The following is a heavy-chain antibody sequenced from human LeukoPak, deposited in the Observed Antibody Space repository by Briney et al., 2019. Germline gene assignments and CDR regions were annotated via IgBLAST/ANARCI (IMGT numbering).Heavy chain of an antibody. CDR1: GYTLTELS. J-gene: IGHJ5*02. D-gene: IGHD3-22*01. Sequence: VASVKVSCKVSGYTLTELSMPWVRQAPGKGLEWMGGFDPEEGETIYAQKFQGRVTMTEDTSTDTAYMELSSLRSEDTAVYYCATVRALYYYDSSGPNWFDPWGQGTLVTVSS. CDR3: ATVRALYYYDSSGPNWFDP. CDR2: FDPEEGET. V-gene: IGHV1-24*01.